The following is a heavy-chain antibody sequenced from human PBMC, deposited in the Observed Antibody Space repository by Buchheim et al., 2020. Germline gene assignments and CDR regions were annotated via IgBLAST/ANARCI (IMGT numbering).Heavy chain of an antibody. CDR3: VREDDGSGSFDY. CDR1: GGSISSGGYY. J-gene: IGHJ4*02. Sequence: QVQLQESGPGLVKPSQTLSLTCTVSGGSISSGGYYWSWIRQHPGKGLEWIGYTYYSGSTYYNPSLKSRVTISVDTSQNQFSRRLSCVTAAHTAVYYCVREDDGSGSFDYWGKGTL. CDR2: TYYSGST. V-gene: IGHV4-31*03. D-gene: IGHD3-22*01.